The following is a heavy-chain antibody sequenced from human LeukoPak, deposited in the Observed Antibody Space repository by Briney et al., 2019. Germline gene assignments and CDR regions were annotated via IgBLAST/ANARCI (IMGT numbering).Heavy chain of an antibody. J-gene: IGHJ3*02. V-gene: IGHV4-59*08. Sequence: SETLSLTCTVSGGSISSYYWSWIRQPPGKGLEWIGYIYYSGSTNYNPSLKSRVTISVDTSKNQFSLKLSSVTAADTAMYYCATTVAYCGGDCYSSVGDAFDIWGQGTMVTVSS. D-gene: IGHD2-21*02. CDR1: GGSISSYY. CDR3: ATTVAYCGGDCYSSVGDAFDI. CDR2: IYYSGST.